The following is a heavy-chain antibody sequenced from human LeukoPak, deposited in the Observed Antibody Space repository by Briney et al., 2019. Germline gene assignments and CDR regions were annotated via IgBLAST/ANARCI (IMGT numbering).Heavy chain of an antibody. V-gene: IGHV3-23*01. CDR3: AKEVRAVVVPAAIDY. CDR2: ISGSGGST. J-gene: IGHJ4*02. CDR1: GFTFSSSA. Sequence: SGGSLRLSCAASGFTFSSSAMHWVRQAPGKGLEWVSAISGSGGSTYYADSVKGRFTISRDNSKNTLYLQMNSLRAEDTAVYYCAKEVRAVVVPAAIDYWGQGTLVTVSS. D-gene: IGHD2-2*01.